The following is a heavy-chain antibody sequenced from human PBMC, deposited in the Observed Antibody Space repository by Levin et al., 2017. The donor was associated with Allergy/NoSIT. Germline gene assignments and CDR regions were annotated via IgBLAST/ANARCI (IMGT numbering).Heavy chain of an antibody. CDR2: IYYSGST. J-gene: IGHJ3*02. CDR3: ARQVVRGAFDS. V-gene: IGHV4-39*01. CDR1: GGSISSSSYY. Sequence: SCTVSGGSISSSSYYWGWIRQPPGKGLEWIGSIYYSGSTYYNPSLKSRVTISVDTSKNQFSLKLSSVTAADTAVYYCARQVVRGAFDSWGQGTMVTVSS.